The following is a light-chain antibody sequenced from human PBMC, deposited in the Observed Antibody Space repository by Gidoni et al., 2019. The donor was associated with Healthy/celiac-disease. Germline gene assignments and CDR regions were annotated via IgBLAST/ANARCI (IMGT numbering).Light chain of an antibody. CDR2: KAS. CDR1: QSISSW. V-gene: IGKV1-5*03. J-gene: IGKJ1*01. Sequence: DIQMTQSPSTLSASVGDRVTITCRASQSISSWLAWYQQKPGEAPKLLIYKASSLESGVPSRFSGSGSGTEFTLTISSLQPDDFATYYCQQYNSYTGFGQGTKVEIK. CDR3: QQYNSYTG.